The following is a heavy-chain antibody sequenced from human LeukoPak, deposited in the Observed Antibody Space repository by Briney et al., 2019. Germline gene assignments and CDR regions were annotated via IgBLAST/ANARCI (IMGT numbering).Heavy chain of an antibody. CDR2: IYTSGST. CDR1: GGSISSSNYY. D-gene: IGHD5-18*01. V-gene: IGHV4-39*07. J-gene: IGHJ4*02. CDR3: ARDPVRGYSYGYRFDY. Sequence: SETLSLICTVSGGSISSSNYYWGWIRQPPGKGLEWIGRIYTSGSTNYNPSLKSRVTMSVDTSKNQFSLKLSSVTAADTAVYYCARDPVRGYSYGYRFDYWGQGTLVTVSS.